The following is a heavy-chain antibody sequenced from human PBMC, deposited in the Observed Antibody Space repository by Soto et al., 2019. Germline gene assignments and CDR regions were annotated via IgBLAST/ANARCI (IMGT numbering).Heavy chain of an antibody. CDR3: ATLPPPIVVVMTDLPT. CDR2: IYHTGTT. J-gene: IGHJ5*02. D-gene: IGHD2-15*01. V-gene: IGHV4-4*02. Sequence: QLRESGPGLVKPSGTLSLTCFVSGASISSTYWWSWVRQTPGKRLEWIGQIYHTGTTSYNPSLKTPVTISLDKSNHQFSLRLTSMTAADTAVYYSATLPPPIVVVMTDLPTCGQGTLVTVSS. CDR1: GASISSTYW.